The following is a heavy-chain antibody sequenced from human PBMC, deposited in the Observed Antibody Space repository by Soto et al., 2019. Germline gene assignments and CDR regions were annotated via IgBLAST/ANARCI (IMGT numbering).Heavy chain of an antibody. Sequence: LRLSCAASGFTFSDAWMSWVRQAPGAGLEWVGLIKGKTEGGTIDYAAPVKARFTISRDASKNTLYLQMNSLKTEDTAVYYCTTDPHSTGTKYWGQGTLVTVSS. CDR2: IKGKTEGGTI. CDR1: GFTFSDAW. D-gene: IGHD1-1*01. V-gene: IGHV3-15*01. CDR3: TTDPHSTGTKY. J-gene: IGHJ4*02.